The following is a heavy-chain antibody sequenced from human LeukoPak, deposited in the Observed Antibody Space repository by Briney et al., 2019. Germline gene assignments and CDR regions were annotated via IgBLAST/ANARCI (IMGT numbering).Heavy chain of an antibody. D-gene: IGHD5-12*01. J-gene: IGHJ4*02. Sequence: SQTLSLTCTVSGGSISSDDYYWSWIRQPPGKGLEWIGHITYSGSTDYSPSLRSRVTMSVDTSKNQFSLKLNSVTAAETAMYFCARGGVGGYDYFDSWGQGTLAAVSS. CDR2: ITYSGST. CDR1: GGSISSDDYY. V-gene: IGHV4-30-4*01. CDR3: ARGGVGGYDYFDS.